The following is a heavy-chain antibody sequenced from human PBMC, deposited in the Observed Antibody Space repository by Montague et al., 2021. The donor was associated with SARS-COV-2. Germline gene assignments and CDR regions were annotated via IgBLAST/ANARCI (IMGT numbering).Heavy chain of an antibody. J-gene: IGHJ4*02. D-gene: IGHD2-15*01. Sequence: TLSLTCTVSGGSISSGSYYWSWIRQPAGKGLEWIGRIYISGTTNYNPSLKSRVTISVDTSKNQFSLKLSSVTAADTAVCYCARGGGSGGQRANHFDYWGQGTLVTVSS. V-gene: IGHV4-61*02. CDR3: ARGGGSGGQRANHFDY. CDR1: GGSISSGSYY. CDR2: IYISGTT.